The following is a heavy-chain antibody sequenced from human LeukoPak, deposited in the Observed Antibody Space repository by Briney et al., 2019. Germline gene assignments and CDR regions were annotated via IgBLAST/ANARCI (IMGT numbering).Heavy chain of an antibody. J-gene: IGHJ3*02. V-gene: IGHV4-59*08. CDR1: GGSIGSFH. CDR2: ISYSGST. CDR3: ARRLPPQNENDAFDI. Sequence: SETLSLTCTVSGGSIGSFHWSWIRQPPGKGLEWIGYISYSGSTNYNPSLKSRVTISVDTSKNQFSLKLSSVTAEDTAVYYCARRLPPQNENDAFDIWGQGTMVTVSS. D-gene: IGHD1-1*01.